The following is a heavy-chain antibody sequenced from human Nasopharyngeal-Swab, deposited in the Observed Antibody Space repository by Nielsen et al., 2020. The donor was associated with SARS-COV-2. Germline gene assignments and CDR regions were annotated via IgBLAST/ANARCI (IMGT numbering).Heavy chain of an antibody. CDR1: GFTFSNYA. CDR2: ITATGGST. V-gene: IGHV3-23*01. J-gene: IGHJ6*02. D-gene: IGHD2/OR15-2a*01. CDR3: AKDAEYYYNGMDV. Sequence: GESLKISCAASGFTFSNYAMGWVRPAPGKGLDWVSGITATGGSTYYAYSVKGRFTISRDNSKNTLYLQMNSLRAEDTAVYYCAKDAEYYYNGMDVWGQGTTVTVSS.